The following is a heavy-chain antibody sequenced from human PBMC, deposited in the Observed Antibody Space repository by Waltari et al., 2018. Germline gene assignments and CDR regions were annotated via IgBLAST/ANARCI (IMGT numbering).Heavy chain of an antibody. Sequence: QVQLQESGPGLVKPSETLSLTCTVSGGPISSSYWSWIRQPSGQGLEWIGYIYYSGSTNYNPSLKSRVTISVDTSKNQFSLKLSSVTAADTAVYFCARHAENYYDSSGYYGSYWYFDLWGRGTLVTVSS. CDR2: IYYSGST. CDR3: ARHAENYYDSSGYYGSYWYFDL. CDR1: GGPISSSY. D-gene: IGHD3-22*01. V-gene: IGHV4-59*08. J-gene: IGHJ2*01.